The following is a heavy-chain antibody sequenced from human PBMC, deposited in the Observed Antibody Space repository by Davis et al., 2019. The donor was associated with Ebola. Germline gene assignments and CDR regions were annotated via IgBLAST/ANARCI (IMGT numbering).Heavy chain of an antibody. CDR3: ARDNYISSFYYYYFMDV. J-gene: IGHJ6*02. D-gene: IGHD1-7*01. Sequence: PGGSLRLSCAASGFTFSSYGMHWVRQAPGKGLEWVAVISYDGSNKYYADSLKGRFTISRDNAKSSLYLQMNSLRDEDTGVYFCARDNYISSFYYYYFMDVWGQGTTVTVPS. CDR2: ISYDGSNK. V-gene: IGHV3-30*03. CDR1: GFTFSSYG.